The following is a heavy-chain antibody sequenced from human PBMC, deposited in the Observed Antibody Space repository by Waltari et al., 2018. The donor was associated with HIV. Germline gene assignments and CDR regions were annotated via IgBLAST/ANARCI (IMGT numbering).Heavy chain of an antibody. V-gene: IGHV2-5*02. CDR1: GFSLSTHGLG. CDR2: IFWDDDK. CDR3: AHRRSNSWFDY. Sequence: QITLKESGPTLVKPTQTLTLTCTFSGFSLSTHGLGVGWIRQPPGKALEWLALIFWDDDKLYSPSLKNRITITKDTSKNQVVFTMTNMDPVDTATYYCAHRRSNSWFDYWGQGTLVTVSS. J-gene: IGHJ5*01.